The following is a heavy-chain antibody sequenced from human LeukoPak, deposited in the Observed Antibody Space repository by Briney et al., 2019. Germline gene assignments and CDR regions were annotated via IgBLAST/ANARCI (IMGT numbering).Heavy chain of an antibody. D-gene: IGHD1-26*01. CDR3: ARVSSGSYYRLPYYFDY. V-gene: IGHV4-39*07. CDR1: GGSISSSSYY. Sequence: SETLSLTCTVSGGSISSSSYYWGWIRPPPGKGLEWIGSIYYNGSTYYNPSLKSRVTISVDTSKNQFSLKLSSVTAADTAVYYCARVSSGSYYRLPYYFDYWGQGTLVTVSS. J-gene: IGHJ4*02. CDR2: IYYNGST.